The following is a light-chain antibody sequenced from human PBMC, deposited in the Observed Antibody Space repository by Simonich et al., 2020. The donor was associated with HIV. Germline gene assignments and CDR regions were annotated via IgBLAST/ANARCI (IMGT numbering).Light chain of an antibody. Sequence: SYELTQPPSVSVSPGQTARITCSGDALPKKYAYWYQQKSGQAPVLVISEDSNRPSGSGIPERFSGSSSGTMATLTISGAQVEDEADYYCFSTDSSGDHRVFGGGTKLTVL. CDR1: ALPKKY. CDR2: EDS. V-gene: IGLV3-10*01. CDR3: FSTDSSGDHRV. J-gene: IGLJ2*01.